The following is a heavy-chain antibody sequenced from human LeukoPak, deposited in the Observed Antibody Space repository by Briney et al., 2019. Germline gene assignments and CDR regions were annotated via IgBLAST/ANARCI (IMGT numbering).Heavy chain of an antibody. Sequence: GASVKVSCKASGYTFTSYGISWVRQAPGQGLEWMGRISAYNGNTNYAQKLQGRVTMTTDTSTSTAYMELRSLRSDDTAVYYCARALGAAAEPLYGYWGQGTLVTVSS. CDR1: GYTFTSYG. V-gene: IGHV1-18*01. CDR3: ARALGAAAEPLYGY. CDR2: ISAYNGNT. J-gene: IGHJ4*02. D-gene: IGHD6-13*01.